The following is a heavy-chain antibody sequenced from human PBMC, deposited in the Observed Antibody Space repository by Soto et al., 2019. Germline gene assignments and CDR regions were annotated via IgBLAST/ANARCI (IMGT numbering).Heavy chain of an antibody. J-gene: IGHJ4*02. D-gene: IGHD1-1*01. CDR1: GYTFTSYD. Sequence: ASVKVSCKASGYTFTSYDIYWVRQATGQGLEWMGWMNPNTGNSAYAQKFQGRVTVTSDTSINTVHMELSSLRSEDTAVYYCARRAETNGWNGFGADKYYFDFWGQGTLVTVS. CDR3: ARRAETNGWNGFGADKYYFDF. CDR2: MNPNTGNS. V-gene: IGHV1-8*01.